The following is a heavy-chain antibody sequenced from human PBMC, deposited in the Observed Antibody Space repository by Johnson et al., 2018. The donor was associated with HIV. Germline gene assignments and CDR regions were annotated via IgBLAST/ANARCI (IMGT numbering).Heavy chain of an antibody. J-gene: IGHJ3*02. CDR1: GFTFSTYP. V-gene: IGHV3-30*14. D-gene: IGHD1-26*01. CDR3: AKDIRPGWEIRGNAFDI. CDR2: ISYDGSNK. Sequence: VQLVESGGGVVQPGRSLRLSCAASGFTFSTYPMHWVRQAPGKGLEWVAVISYDGSNKYYSASVKGRFTVSRENAKNSLYLQMNSLRAEDTALYYCAKDIRPGWEIRGNAFDIWGQGTMVTVSS.